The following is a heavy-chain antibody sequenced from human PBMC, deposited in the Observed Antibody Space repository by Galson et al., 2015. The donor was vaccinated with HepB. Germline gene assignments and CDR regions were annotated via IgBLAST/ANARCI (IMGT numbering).Heavy chain of an antibody. D-gene: IGHD6-19*01. Sequence: SLRLSCAGSGFIFKDYALSWVRQAPGKGLQWVSGISGDTYGKYYTDSVKGRFTISRDNSNNRLYLQMTSVRADDTATYYCAKGRGWYTGFDSWGQGALVTVS. CDR2: ISGDTYGK. CDR1: GFIFKDYA. V-gene: IGHV3-23*01. CDR3: AKGRGWYTGFDS. J-gene: IGHJ4*02.